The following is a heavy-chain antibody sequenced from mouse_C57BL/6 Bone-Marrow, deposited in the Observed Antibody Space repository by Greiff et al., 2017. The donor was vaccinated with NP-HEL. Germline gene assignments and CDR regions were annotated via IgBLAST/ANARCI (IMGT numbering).Heavy chain of an antibody. J-gene: IGHJ1*03. CDR1: GYAFSSSW. Sequence: VQLQQSGPELVKPGASVKISCKASGYAFSSSWMNWVKQRPGKGLEWLGRIYPGDGDTNYNGKFKGKATLTADKSSSTAYMQLSSLTSEDSAVYFCALYRPRYFDVWGTGTTVTVSS. V-gene: IGHV1-82*01. D-gene: IGHD2-1*01. CDR2: IYPGDGDT. CDR3: ALYRPRYFDV.